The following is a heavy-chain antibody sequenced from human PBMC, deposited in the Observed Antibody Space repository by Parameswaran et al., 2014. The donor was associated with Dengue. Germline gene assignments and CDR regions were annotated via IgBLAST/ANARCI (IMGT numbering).Heavy chain of an antibody. D-gene: IGHD3-9*01. CDR2: INHSGST. V-gene: IGHV4-34*01. Sequence: ASETLSLTCAVYGGSFSGYYRSWIRQPPGKGLEWIGEINHSGSTNYNPSLKSRVTISVDTSKNQFSLKLSSVTAADTAVYYCAAGDWHPDYWGQGTLVTVSS. CDR1: GGSFSGYY. J-gene: IGHJ4*02. CDR3: AAGDWHPDY.